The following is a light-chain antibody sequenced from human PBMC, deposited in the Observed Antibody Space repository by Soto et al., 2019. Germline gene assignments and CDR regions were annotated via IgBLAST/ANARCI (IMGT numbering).Light chain of an antibody. V-gene: IGLV6-57*04. CDR1: SGSIASNY. J-gene: IGLJ3*02. CDR2: EDN. Sequence: NFMLTQPHSVSESPGKTVTISCTRSSGSIASNYVRWYQQRPGSAPTTVIYEDNQRPSGVPDRFSGSIDSSSNSASLTISGLKTEVEADYYCQSYDSSNLWVFGGGTKLTVL. CDR3: QSYDSSNLWV.